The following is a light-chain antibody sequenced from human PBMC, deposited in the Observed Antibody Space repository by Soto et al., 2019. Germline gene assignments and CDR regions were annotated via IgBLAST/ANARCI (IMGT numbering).Light chain of an antibody. Sequence: QSVLTQPTSASGTPGQRVTISCSGSSSNIGSKTVNLYQQLPGTAPKLLIYSNNQRTSRVPDRFSGSKSGTSASLAISGLHSEDEADYYCAAWDDSLNAEVFGRGTKVTVL. CDR1: SSNIGSKT. V-gene: IGLV1-44*01. J-gene: IGLJ2*01. CDR3: AAWDDSLNAEV. CDR2: SNN.